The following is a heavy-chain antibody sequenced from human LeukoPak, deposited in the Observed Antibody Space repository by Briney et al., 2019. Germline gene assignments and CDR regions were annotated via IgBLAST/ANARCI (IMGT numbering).Heavy chain of an antibody. Sequence: GGSLRLSCAASGFTFSSYAMSWVRQAPGKGLEWVSSSGDNTRYADSVKGRFTISRDNSKNTLDLQMNGLRAEDTAVYYCAKSWRYYDSSNYYAFDIWAKGQWSPSLQ. V-gene: IGHV3-23*01. CDR2: SGDNT. J-gene: IGHJ3*02. CDR3: AKSWRYYDSSNYYAFDI. CDR1: GFTFSSYA. D-gene: IGHD3-22*01.